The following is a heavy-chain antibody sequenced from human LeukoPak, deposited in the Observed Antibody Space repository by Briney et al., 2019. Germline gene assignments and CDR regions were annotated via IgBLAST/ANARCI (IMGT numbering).Heavy chain of an antibody. CDR2: ISYDGSNK. CDR1: GFTFSSYA. J-gene: IGHJ4*02. CDR3: ASGSRTNDY. Sequence: GGSLRLSCAASGFTFSSYAMHWVRQAPGKGLEWVAVISYDGSNKYYADSVKGRFTISRDNSKNSLYLQMNSLRAEDTAVYYCASGSRTNDYWGQGTLVTVSS. V-gene: IGHV3-30-3*01. D-gene: IGHD1-26*01.